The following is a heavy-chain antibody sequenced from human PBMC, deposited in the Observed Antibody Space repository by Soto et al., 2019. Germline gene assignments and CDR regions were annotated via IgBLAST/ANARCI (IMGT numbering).Heavy chain of an antibody. Sequence: EVQLVESGGGLVQPGGSLRLSCAASGFTFSSYEMNWVRQAPGKGLEWISYISSSGSTIYYADSVKGRFTIYRDNAKNSLYLQMNSLRAEDTAVYYCARYRSELEWLSGRYYYYGMGVWGQGTTVTVSS. D-gene: IGHD3-3*01. V-gene: IGHV3-48*03. J-gene: IGHJ6*02. CDR3: ARYRSELEWLSGRYYYYGMGV. CDR1: GFTFSSYE. CDR2: ISSSGSTI.